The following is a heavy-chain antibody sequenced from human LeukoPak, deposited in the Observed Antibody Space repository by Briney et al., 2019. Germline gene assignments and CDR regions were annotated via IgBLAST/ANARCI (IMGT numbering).Heavy chain of an antibody. D-gene: IGHD3-10*01. J-gene: IGHJ6*02. CDR1: GFTFSSYW. V-gene: IGHV3-7*01. Sequence: GGPLRLSCAASGFTFSSYWMSWVRQAPGKGLEGVANIKQDGSEKYYVDSVKGRFTISRDNAKNSLYLQMNSLRAEDTAVYYCARDNYGSGSYYNRYYYGMDVWGQGTTVTVSS. CDR3: ARDNYGSGSYYNRYYYGMDV. CDR2: IKQDGSEK.